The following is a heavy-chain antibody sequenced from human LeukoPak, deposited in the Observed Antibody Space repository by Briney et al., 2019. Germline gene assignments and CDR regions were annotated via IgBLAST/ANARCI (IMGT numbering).Heavy chain of an antibody. J-gene: IGHJ4*02. CDR1: GFTFSTHS. V-gene: IGHV3-11*01. CDR3: ARGWAVVGAGLDYFDY. CDR2: ISSSGSTI. D-gene: IGHD1-26*01. Sequence: GGSLRLSCAASGFTFSTHSMSWIRQAPGKGLEWVSYISSSGSTIYYADSVKGRFTISRDNAKNSLYLQMNSLRAEDTAVYYCARGWAVVGAGLDYFDYWGQGTLVTVSS.